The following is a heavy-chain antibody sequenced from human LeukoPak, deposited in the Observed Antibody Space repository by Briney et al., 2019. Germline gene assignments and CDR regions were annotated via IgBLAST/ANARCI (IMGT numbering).Heavy chain of an antibody. Sequence: SETLSLTCAVYGGSFSGYYWSWIRQPPGKGLEWIGEIYYSGSTNYNPSLKSRVTISVDKSKNQFSLKLSSVTAADTAVYYCATANLVRAFDIWGQGTMVTVSS. CDR3: ATANLVRAFDI. V-gene: IGHV4-34*01. J-gene: IGHJ3*02. CDR2: IYYSGST. D-gene: IGHD3-10*01. CDR1: GGSFSGYY.